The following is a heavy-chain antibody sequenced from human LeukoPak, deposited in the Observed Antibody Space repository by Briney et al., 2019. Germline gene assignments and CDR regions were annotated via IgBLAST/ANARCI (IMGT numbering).Heavy chain of an antibody. D-gene: IGHD6-6*01. CDR2: IYHSGST. CDR1: GYSISSGYY. J-gene: IGHJ6*03. Sequence: SVTLSLTCAVSGYSISSGYYWGWIRQPPGKWLEWIGSIYHSGSTYYNPSLKSRVTISVDTSKNQFSLKLSSVTAADTAVYYCARVQYSSSSGYGYYYYYYMDVWGKGTTVTVSS. CDR3: ARVQYSSSSGYGYYYYYYMDV. V-gene: IGHV4-38-2*01.